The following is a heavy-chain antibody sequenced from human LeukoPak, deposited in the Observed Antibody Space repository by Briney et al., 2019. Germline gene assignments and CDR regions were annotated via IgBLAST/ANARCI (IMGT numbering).Heavy chain of an antibody. CDR1: GGSINSGGYS. Sequence: SETLSLTCAVSGGSINSGGYSWSWIRQPPGKGLEWIGYIYHSGSTYYNPSLKSRVTMSVDRSKNQFSLKLSSVTAADTAVYYCARVTHSDYYYYGMDVWGQGTTVTVSS. CDR3: ARVTHSDYYYYGMDV. V-gene: IGHV4-30-2*01. J-gene: IGHJ6*02. D-gene: IGHD1-14*01. CDR2: IYHSGST.